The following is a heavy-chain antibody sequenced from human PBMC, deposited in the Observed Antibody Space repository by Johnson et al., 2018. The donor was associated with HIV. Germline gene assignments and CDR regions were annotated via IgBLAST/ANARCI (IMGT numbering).Heavy chain of an antibody. CDR2: IRYDGSNK. CDR3: ARIPARWYLNDAFDI. V-gene: IGHV3-30*02. CDR1: GFTFSSYG. J-gene: IGHJ3*02. Sequence: QVQLVESGGGVVQPGVSLRLSCAASGFTFSSYGMHWVRQAPGKGLEWVAFIRYDGSNKYSEDSVKGRFTISRDDPKNTLYLQMNSLRTDDTAVYYCARIPARWYLNDAFDIWGQGTMVTVSS. D-gene: IGHD6-13*01.